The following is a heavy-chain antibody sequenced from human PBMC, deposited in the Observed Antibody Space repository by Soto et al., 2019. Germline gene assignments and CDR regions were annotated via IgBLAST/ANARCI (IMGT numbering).Heavy chain of an antibody. CDR2: ISGSGGST. J-gene: IGHJ4*02. V-gene: IGHV3-23*01. Sequence: GGSLRLSCAASGFSFSSYAMNWVRHAPGKGLEWVSAISGSGGSTFYADSVKGRFTISRDNSKNTLYMQMNSLRAEDTAVYFCAKKAPRGGQLGYFDSWGQGPLVTVSS. D-gene: IGHD6-6*01. CDR3: AKKAPRGGQLGYFDS. CDR1: GFSFSSYA.